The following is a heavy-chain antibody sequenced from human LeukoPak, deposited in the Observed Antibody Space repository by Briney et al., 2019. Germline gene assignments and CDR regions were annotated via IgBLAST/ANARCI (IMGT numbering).Heavy chain of an antibody. CDR1: GGSISSYY. CDR3: ARFKAAKYYFDY. J-gene: IGHJ4*02. D-gene: IGHD6-13*01. V-gene: IGHV4-59*08. CDR2: IYYSGST. Sequence: SETLSLTCTVSGGSISSYYWSWIRQPPGKGLEWIGYIYYSGSTNYNPSLKSRVTISVDTSKNQFSLKLSSVTAADTAVYYCARFKAAKYYFDYWGQGTLVTVSS.